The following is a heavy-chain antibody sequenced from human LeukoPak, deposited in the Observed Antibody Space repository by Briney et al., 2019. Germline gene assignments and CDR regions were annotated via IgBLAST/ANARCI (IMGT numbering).Heavy chain of an antibody. Sequence: SETLSLTCSVSSDSVTTDGYQWSSIRQYPGKGRDWIGYIYSSANTYYNPYLRSIVAISIDTSKNQFSLRVNSVTAADTDIYYCERRQISHYYFDYWGLGTLVTGSS. J-gene: IGHJ4*02. CDR1: SDSVTTDGYQ. V-gene: IGHV4-31*01. CDR2: IYSSANT. CDR3: ERRQISHYYFDY.